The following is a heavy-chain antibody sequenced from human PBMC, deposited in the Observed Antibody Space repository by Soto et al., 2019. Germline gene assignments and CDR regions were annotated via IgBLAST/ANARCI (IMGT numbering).Heavy chain of an antibody. CDR2: IWYDGSNK. Sequence: PGGSLRLSCAASGFTFSSYGMHWVRQAPGKGLEWVAVIWYDGSNKYYADSVKGRFTISRDNSKNQFSLKLSSVTAADTAVYYCARGAEAVAGHLFDYWGQGTLVTVSS. J-gene: IGHJ4*02. CDR3: ARGAEAVAGHLFDY. D-gene: IGHD6-19*01. CDR1: GFTFSSYG. V-gene: IGHV3-33*01.